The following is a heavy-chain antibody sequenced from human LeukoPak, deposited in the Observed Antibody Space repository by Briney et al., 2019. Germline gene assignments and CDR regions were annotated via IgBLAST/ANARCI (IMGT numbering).Heavy chain of an antibody. CDR2: IYYSGST. CDR3: AREGDYYDSSGYYRYLDY. Sequence: SETLSFTCTVSGGSISSGGYYWSWIRQHPGKGLEWIGYIYYSGSTYYNPSLKSRVTISVDTSKNQFSLKLSSVTAADTAVYYCAREGDYYDSSGYYRYLDYWGQGTLVTVSS. V-gene: IGHV4-31*03. CDR1: GGSISSGGYY. J-gene: IGHJ4*02. D-gene: IGHD3-22*01.